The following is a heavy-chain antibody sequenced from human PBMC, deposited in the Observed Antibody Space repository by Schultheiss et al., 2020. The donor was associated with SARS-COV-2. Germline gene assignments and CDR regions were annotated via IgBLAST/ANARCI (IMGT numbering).Heavy chain of an antibody. Sequence: GGSLRLSCSASGFTFSSYGMHWVRQAPGKGLEWVAVISYDGSNKYYADSVKGRFTISRDNSKNTLYLQMNSLRAEDTAVYYCAKDRDCSGGSCGFDYWGQGTLVTVSS. CDR2: ISYDGSNK. J-gene: IGHJ4*02. D-gene: IGHD2-15*01. V-gene: IGHV3-30*18. CDR1: GFTFSSYG. CDR3: AKDRDCSGGSCGFDY.